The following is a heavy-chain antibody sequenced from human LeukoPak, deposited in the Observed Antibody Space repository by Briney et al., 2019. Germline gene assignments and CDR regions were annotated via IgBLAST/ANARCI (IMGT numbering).Heavy chain of an antibody. V-gene: IGHV1-18*01. CDR3: ARDKVYYYDSSGYIDY. Sequence: ASVKVSCKASGYTFNTYIISWVRQAPGQGLEWMGWISAYNGNTIYAQKLQGRVIMTTDTSTSTAYMELRSLRSDDTAVYYCARDKVYYYDSSGYIDYWGQGTLVTVSS. D-gene: IGHD3-22*01. J-gene: IGHJ4*02. CDR1: GYTFNTYI. CDR2: ISAYNGNT.